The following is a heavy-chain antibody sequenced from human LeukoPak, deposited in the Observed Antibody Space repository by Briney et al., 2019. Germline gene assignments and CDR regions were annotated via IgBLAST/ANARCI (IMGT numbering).Heavy chain of an antibody. CDR3: ARQNLYCGGDCYRDFDY. CDR2: IYYSGST. J-gene: IGHJ4*02. D-gene: IGHD2-21*02. Sequence: SETLSLTCTVSGGSISSSSYYWGWIRQPPGKGLEWIGSIYYSGSTYYNPSLKSRVTTSVDTSKNQFSVKLSSVSAADTAVYYCARQNLYCGGDCYRDFDYWGQGTLVTVSS. V-gene: IGHV4-39*01. CDR1: GGSISSSSYY.